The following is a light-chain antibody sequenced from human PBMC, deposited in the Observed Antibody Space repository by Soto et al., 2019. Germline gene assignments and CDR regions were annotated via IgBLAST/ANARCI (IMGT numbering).Light chain of an antibody. V-gene: IGKV3-15*01. Sequence: EIVMTQSPATLSVSPGERATLSCRASQSVSSNLAWYQQKPGQAPRLLIYGASTRATGIPARFSGSGSGTEFTLTISSLQSEDFAVYYCQHYNNWPPWTFGHGIKVEVK. J-gene: IGKJ1*01. CDR3: QHYNNWPPWT. CDR1: QSVSSN. CDR2: GAS.